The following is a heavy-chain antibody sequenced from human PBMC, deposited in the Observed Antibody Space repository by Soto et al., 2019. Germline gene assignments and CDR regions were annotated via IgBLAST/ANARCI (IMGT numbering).Heavy chain of an antibody. CDR2: ISAYNGNT. J-gene: IGHJ5*02. V-gene: IGHV1-18*01. Sequence: QVQLVQSGAEVKKPGASVKVSCKASGYTFTSYGISWVRQAPGQGLEWMGWISAYNGNTNYAQKLQGRVTMTTDTSTSTAYMELWSLRSDDTGVYYYATTNGDYGDYVESERVNWFDPWGQGTLVNVSS. D-gene: IGHD4-17*01. CDR3: ATTNGDYGDYVESERVNWFDP. CDR1: GYTFTSYG.